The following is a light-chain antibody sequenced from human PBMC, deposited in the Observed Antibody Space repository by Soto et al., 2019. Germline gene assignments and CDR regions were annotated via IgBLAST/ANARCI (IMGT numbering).Light chain of an antibody. CDR1: QSVGSA. V-gene: IGKV3-15*01. CDR3: QQYKNWPPLT. J-gene: IGKJ4*01. CDR2: GAS. Sequence: EIVMTQSPATLSVSPGETATLSCRASQSVGSAVAWYQHKPGQAPRLLIVGASIRATGVAGRFSGGGSGTEFPLTISSLQSEDFAVYYCQQYKNWPPLTFGGGTTVEIK.